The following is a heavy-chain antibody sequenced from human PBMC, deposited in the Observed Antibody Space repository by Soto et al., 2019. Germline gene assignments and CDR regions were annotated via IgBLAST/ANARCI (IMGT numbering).Heavy chain of an antibody. D-gene: IGHD3-10*01. J-gene: IGHJ4*02. CDR2: IYSTGTT. CDR1: GFTVGNNY. V-gene: IGHV3-53*01. CDR3: AKDGRGSGSHYNSFGY. Sequence: EVQLVESGGGLIQPGGSRKLSCAASGFTVGNNYMSWVRQAPGKGLEWVSLIYSTGTTKYADSVKGRFTVSRDNAKNTLYLHMNSLRADDTAVYYCAKDGRGSGSHYNSFGYWGQGTLVTVSS.